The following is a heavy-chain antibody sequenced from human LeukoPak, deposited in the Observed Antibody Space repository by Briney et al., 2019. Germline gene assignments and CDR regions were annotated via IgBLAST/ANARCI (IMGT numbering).Heavy chain of an antibody. Sequence: TSETLSLTCAVYGGSFSGYYWGWLRHPPGKGLEWVGEIIHRGSTNYNPSLKSRVTISVDTSKNQFSLKLSSVTAADTAVYYCARGPYPDYGDYVFDYWGQGALVTVSS. CDR2: IIHRGST. CDR3: ARGPYPDYGDYVFDY. J-gene: IGHJ4*02. D-gene: IGHD4-17*01. CDR1: GGSFSGYY. V-gene: IGHV4-34*01.